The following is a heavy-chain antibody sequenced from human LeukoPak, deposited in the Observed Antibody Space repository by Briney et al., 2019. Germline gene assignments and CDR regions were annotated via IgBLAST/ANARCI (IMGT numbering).Heavy chain of an antibody. J-gene: IGHJ4*02. CDR2: ISGSGGST. Sequence: GGSLRVSCAASGFTFSSYAMSWVRQAPGKGLEWVSAISGSGGSTYYADSVKGRFTISRDNSKNTLYLQMNSLRAEDTAVYYCAKDPYAGYSYGSPLFDYWGQGTLVTVSS. CDR3: AKDPYAGYSYGSPLFDY. V-gene: IGHV3-23*01. CDR1: GFTFSSYA. D-gene: IGHD5-18*01.